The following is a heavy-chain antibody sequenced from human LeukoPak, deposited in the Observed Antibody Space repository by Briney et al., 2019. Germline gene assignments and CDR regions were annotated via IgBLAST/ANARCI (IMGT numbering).Heavy chain of an antibody. CDR3: ARDAGYSGAFDI. CDR2: MNPNSGNT. D-gene: IGHD2-15*01. J-gene: IGHJ3*02. CDR1: GYTFTSYD. Sequence: GASVKVSCKASGYTFTSYDINWVRQATGQGLEWMGWMNPNSGNTGYAQKFQGRVTMTRDTSISTAYMELSGLRSDDTAVYYCARDAGYSGAFDIWGQGTMVTVSS. V-gene: IGHV1-8*01.